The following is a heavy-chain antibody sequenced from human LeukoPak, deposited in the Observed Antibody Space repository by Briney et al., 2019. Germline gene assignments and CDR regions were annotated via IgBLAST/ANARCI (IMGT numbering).Heavy chain of an antibody. CDR1: GFTFSSYG. CDR3: ARDRTNDYGDLYDY. D-gene: IGHD4-17*01. CDR2: ISSSSSYI. J-gene: IGHJ4*02. Sequence: GGSLRLSCAASGFTFSSYGMNWVRQAPGKGLEWVSSISSSSSYIYYADSVKGRFTISRDNAKNSLYLQMNSLRAEDTAVYYCARDRTNDYGDLYDYWGQGTLVTVSS. V-gene: IGHV3-21*01.